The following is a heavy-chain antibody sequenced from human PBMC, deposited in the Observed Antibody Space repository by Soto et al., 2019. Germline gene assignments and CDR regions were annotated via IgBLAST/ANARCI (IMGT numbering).Heavy chain of an antibody. CDR2: IKSKTDGGTT. CDR3: TTDSILDPIFH. D-gene: IGHD3-3*02. J-gene: IGHJ4*02. V-gene: IGHV3-15*01. Sequence: PGGSLRLSCAASGFTFTSAWMSWVRQAPGRGLEWVGRIKSKTDGGTTDYAAPVRGRFTISRDDSKNTLYVQLNSLKTEDTAVYYCTTDSILDPIFHWGQGT. CDR1: GFTFTSAW.